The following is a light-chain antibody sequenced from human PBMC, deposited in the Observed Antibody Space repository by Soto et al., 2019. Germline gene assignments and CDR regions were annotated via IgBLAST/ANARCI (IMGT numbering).Light chain of an antibody. CDR1: TGDVGTYNF. J-gene: IGLJ3*02. V-gene: IGLV2-11*01. CDR2: DAS. Sequence: QSALTQPRSVSGSPGQSVTISCTGTTGDVGTYNFDSWYQHHPGKAPKPMIYDASKRPSGVPDRFSASKSGNTASLTISGLQAEDEADYYCCSYAGSFTWVFGGGTKLTVL. CDR3: CSYAGSFTWV.